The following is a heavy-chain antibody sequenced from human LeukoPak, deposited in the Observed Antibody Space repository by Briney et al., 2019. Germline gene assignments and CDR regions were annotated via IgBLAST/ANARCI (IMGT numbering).Heavy chain of an antibody. CDR1: GGSFSGYY. D-gene: IGHD6-13*01. Sequence: SETLSLTCAVYGGSFSGYYWSWIRQPPGKGLEWIGEINHSGSINYNPSLKSRVTISVDRSKNQFSLNLTSVTAADTAVYYCARGRKQQLVRTTYNWFDPWGQGTLVTVSS. CDR2: INHSGSI. V-gene: IGHV4-34*01. CDR3: ARGRKQQLVRTTYNWFDP. J-gene: IGHJ5*02.